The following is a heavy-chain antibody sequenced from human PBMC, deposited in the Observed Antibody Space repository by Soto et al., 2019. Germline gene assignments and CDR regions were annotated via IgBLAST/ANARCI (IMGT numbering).Heavy chain of an antibody. V-gene: IGHV3-11*01. Sequence: GGSLRLSCAASGFTFSDYYMSWIRQAPGKGLEWVSYISSSGSTIYYADSVKGRFTISRDSAKNSLYLQMNSLRAEDTVVYYCASCGYYYDSSGYSIDAFDIWGQGTMVTVSS. D-gene: IGHD3-22*01. J-gene: IGHJ3*02. CDR2: ISSSGSTI. CDR3: ASCGYYYDSSGYSIDAFDI. CDR1: GFTFSDYY.